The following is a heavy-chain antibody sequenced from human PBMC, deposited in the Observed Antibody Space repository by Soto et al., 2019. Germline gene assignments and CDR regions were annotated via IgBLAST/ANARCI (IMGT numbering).Heavy chain of an antibody. D-gene: IGHD2-21*02. CDR2: ISYDGSNK. CDR1: GFTFSSYA. Sequence: GGSLRLSCAASGFTFSSYAMHWVRQAPGKGLEWVAVISYDGSNKYYADSVKGRFTISRDNSKNTLYLQMNSLRAEDTAVYYCARDGERCGGDCYLYNWFDPWGQGTLVTVSS. V-gene: IGHV3-30-3*01. CDR3: ARDGERCGGDCYLYNWFDP. J-gene: IGHJ5*02.